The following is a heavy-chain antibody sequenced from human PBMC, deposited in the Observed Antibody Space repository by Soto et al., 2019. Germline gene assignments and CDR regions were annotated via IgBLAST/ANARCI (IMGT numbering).Heavy chain of an antibody. Sequence: QVQLVQSGAEVKKPGSSVKVSCKASGGTFSSYAISWVRQAPGQGLEWMGGIIPIFGTANYAQKFQGRVTISAAESPRTAYMEKSSMRSEDTAVYYWASVGPYGDYGGDWGKGTLVTVSS. V-gene: IGHV1-69*12. J-gene: IGHJ4*02. CDR3: ASVGPYGDYGGD. CDR2: IIPIFGTA. D-gene: IGHD4-17*01. CDR1: GGTFSSYA.